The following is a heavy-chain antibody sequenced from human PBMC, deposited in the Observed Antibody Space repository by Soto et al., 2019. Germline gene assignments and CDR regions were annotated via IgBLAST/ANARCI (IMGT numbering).Heavy chain of an antibody. CDR3: AKDGTSGGTYFDY. Sequence: QVQLVDSGGGVVQPGRSLRLSCAASGFTFSNYGMHWVRQAPGKGLEWVAFISYHGSDKNYADSVKGRFTISRDNSKNTFYLQRKSLRVDDTAVYYCAKDGTSGGTYFDYWGQGTLVTISS. CDR1: GFTFSNYG. V-gene: IGHV3-30*18. CDR2: ISYHGSDK. J-gene: IGHJ4*02.